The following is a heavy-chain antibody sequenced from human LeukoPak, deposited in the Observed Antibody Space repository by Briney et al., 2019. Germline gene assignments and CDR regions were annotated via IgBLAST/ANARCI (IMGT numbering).Heavy chain of an antibody. D-gene: IGHD4-23*01. CDR2: IKEDGNEK. Sequence: GRSLRLSCEVSGFTFSNYWMSCVRQAPGKGLEWVANIKEDGNEKYYVDSVKGRFTISRDNAKNSVYLQMNSLRVEDTAVYYCAGGQSVGYWGQGTLVTVSS. J-gene: IGHJ4*02. CDR1: GFTFSNYW. CDR3: AGGQSVGY. V-gene: IGHV3-7*01.